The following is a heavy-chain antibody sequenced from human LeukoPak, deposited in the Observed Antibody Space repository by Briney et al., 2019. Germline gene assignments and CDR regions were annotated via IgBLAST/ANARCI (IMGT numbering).Heavy chain of an antibody. V-gene: IGHV1-46*01. Sequence: GASVKVSCKASGYTFTSYYMHWVRQAPGQGLEWMGLINPTGDSTGYAQKFQGRVTMTRDTSTSTVYMELSSLRSEDTAVYYCARGVAHCTSTSCYAVQFDYWGQGTLVTVSS. CDR2: INPTGDST. CDR1: GYTFTSYY. J-gene: IGHJ4*02. CDR3: ARGVAHCTSTSCYAVQFDY. D-gene: IGHD2-2*01.